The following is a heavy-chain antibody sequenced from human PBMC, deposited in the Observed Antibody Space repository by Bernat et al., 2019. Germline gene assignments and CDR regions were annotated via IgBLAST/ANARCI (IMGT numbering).Heavy chain of an antibody. J-gene: IGHJ5*02. CDR2: INHSGST. D-gene: IGHD5-18*01. V-gene: IGHV4-34*01. Sequence: QVQLQQWGAGLLKPSETLSLTCAVYGGSFSGYYWSWIRQPPGKGLEWIGEINHSGSTNYNPSLKSRVTISVDTSKNQFSLKLSSVTAADTAVYYGARGLYSYGPNWFDPWGQGTLVTVSS. CDR3: ARGLYSYGPNWFDP. CDR1: GGSFSGYY.